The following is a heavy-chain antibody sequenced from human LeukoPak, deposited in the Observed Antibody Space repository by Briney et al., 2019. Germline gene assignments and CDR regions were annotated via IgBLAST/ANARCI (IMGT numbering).Heavy chain of an antibody. J-gene: IGHJ3*02. CDR2: IYSGGST. D-gene: IGHD3-22*01. CDR1: GFTVSSNY. V-gene: IGHV3-66*01. CDR3: ARATKRITMIVVVPDAFDI. Sequence: PGGSLRLSCAASGFTVSSNYMSWVRQAPGKGLKWVSVIYSGGSTYYADSVKGRFTISRDNSKNTLYLQMNSLRAEDTAVYYCARATKRITMIVVVPDAFDIWGQGTMVTVSS.